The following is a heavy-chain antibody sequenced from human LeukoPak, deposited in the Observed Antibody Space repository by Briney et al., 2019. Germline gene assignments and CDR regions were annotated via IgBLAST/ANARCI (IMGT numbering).Heavy chain of an antibody. Sequence: GGSLRLSCAASGFTFSSYSMNWVRQAPGKGLEWVSSISSSSSYIYYADSVKGRFTISRDNAKNSLYLQMNSLRAEDTAVYYCARNEEYSSSLVAGNPDYWGQGTLVTVSS. CDR1: GFTFSSYS. V-gene: IGHV3-21*01. CDR3: ARNEEYSSSLVAGNPDY. J-gene: IGHJ4*02. D-gene: IGHD6-6*01. CDR2: ISSSSSYI.